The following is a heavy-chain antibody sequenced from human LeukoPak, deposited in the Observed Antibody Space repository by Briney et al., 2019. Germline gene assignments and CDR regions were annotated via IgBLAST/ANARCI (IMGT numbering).Heavy chain of an antibody. CDR3: ARGTYWGSFDY. CDR2: IYYSGST. CDR1: GGSISSYY. D-gene: IGHD7-27*01. Sequence: PSETLSLTCTVSGGSISSYYWSWIRQPPGKGLEWIGYIYYSGSTNYNPSLKSRVTISVDTSKNQFSLKLSSVTAADTAVYYCARGTYWGSFDYWGQGTLVTVSS. V-gene: IGHV4-59*01. J-gene: IGHJ4*02.